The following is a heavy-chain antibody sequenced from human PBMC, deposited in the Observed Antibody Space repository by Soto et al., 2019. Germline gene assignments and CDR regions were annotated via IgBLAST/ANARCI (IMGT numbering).Heavy chain of an antibody. CDR1: GYTFTSYA. J-gene: IGHJ4*02. D-gene: IGHD2-15*01. CDR3: ARPDEVYCSGGSCYPGIWDY. CDR2: INAGNGNT. V-gene: IGHV1-3*01. Sequence: ASVKVSCKASGYTFTSYAMHWVRQAPGQRLEWMGWINAGNGNTKYSQKFQGRVTITRDTSASTAYMELSSLRSEDTAVYYCARPDEVYCSGGSCYPGIWDYWGQGTLVTVSS.